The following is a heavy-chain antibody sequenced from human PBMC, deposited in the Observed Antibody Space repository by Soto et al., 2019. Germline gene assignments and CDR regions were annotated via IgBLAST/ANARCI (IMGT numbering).Heavy chain of an antibody. J-gene: IGHJ5*02. CDR2: IYPGDSDT. CDR1: GYSFTSYW. Sequence: PGESLKISCKGSGYSFTSYWIGWVRQMPGKGLEWMGIIYPGDSDTRYSPSFQGQVTISADKSISTAYLQWSSLKASDTAMYYCARQVDCSSTSCYDGWFDPWGQGTLVTVSS. D-gene: IGHD2-2*01. V-gene: IGHV5-51*01. CDR3: ARQVDCSSTSCYDGWFDP.